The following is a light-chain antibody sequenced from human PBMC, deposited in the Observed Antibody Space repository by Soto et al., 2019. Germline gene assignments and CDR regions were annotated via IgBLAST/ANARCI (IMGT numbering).Light chain of an antibody. Sequence: QSALAQPPSVSGAPGQRVTISCTGGSADIGTGYDVHWYQQVPGTAPKLLIYGNNNRPSGIPDRFSGSKSDTSAYLAIAGLQAEDEADYYCQSYDSGLSTYVFGTGTKVTVL. V-gene: IGLV1-40*01. J-gene: IGLJ1*01. CDR3: QSYDSGLSTYV. CDR2: GNN. CDR1: SADIGTGYD.